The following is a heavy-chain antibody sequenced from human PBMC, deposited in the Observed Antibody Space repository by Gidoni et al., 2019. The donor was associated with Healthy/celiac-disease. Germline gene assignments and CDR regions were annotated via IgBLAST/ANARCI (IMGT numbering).Heavy chain of an antibody. V-gene: IGHV4-30-4*01. Sequence: QVQLQESGPGLVKPSQTLSLTCTVSGGSISSGDYYWSWIRQPPGKGLEWIGYIYYSGSTYYNPSLKSRVTISVDTSKNQFSLKLSSVTAADTAVYYCARGGYYYDSSGYPSGFIDYWGQGTLVTVSS. CDR2: IYYSGST. J-gene: IGHJ4*02. CDR1: GGSISSGDYY. D-gene: IGHD3-22*01. CDR3: ARGGYYYDSSGYPSGFIDY.